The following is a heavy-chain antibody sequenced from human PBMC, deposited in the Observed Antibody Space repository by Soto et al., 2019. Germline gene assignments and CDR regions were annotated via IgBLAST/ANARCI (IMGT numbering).Heavy chain of an antibody. CDR2: SKNKANSYTT. J-gene: IGHJ6*02. CDR1: GVIFVDHY. CDR3: TSAVSATRASGLGV. V-gene: IGHV3-72*01. Sequence: VGLLRLSSAAVGVIFVDHYMDWVSQAPGKGLEWLGRSKNKANSYTTDYAASVKGRFTVSRDDSKNSLYLQMNSLKTEDTAVYYCTSAVSATRASGLGVWGQGTTVTVPS. D-gene: IGHD2-15*01.